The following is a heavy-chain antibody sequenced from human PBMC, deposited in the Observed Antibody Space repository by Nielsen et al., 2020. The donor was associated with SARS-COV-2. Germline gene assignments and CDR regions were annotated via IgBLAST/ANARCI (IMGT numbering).Heavy chain of an antibody. V-gene: IGHV4-34*01. J-gene: IGHJ5*02. D-gene: IGHD2-2*03. CDR3: ARRSGYCSSTSCYWFDP. Sequence: SETLSLTCAVYGGSFSGYYWSWIRQPPGKGLEWIGEINHSGSTNYNPSLKSRVTISVDTSKNQFSLKLSSVTAADTAVYYCARRSGYCSSTSCYWFDPWGQGTLVTVSS. CDR1: GGSFSGYY. CDR2: INHSGST.